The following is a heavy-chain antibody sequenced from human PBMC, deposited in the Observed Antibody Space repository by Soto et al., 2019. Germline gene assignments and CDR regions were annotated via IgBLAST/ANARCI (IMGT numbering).Heavy chain of an antibody. CDR2: ISGSGGST. CDR3: AKGQQQLVPFDY. J-gene: IGHJ4*02. V-gene: IGHV3-23*01. D-gene: IGHD6-13*01. CDR1: GFTFSSYA. Sequence: EVQLLESGGGLVQPGGSLRLSCAASGFTFSSYAMSWVRQAPGKGLEWVSAISGSGGSTYYADSVKGRFTISRDNYNHTLYLQMNSLRAEDTAVYYCAKGQQQLVPFDYWGQGTLVTVSS.